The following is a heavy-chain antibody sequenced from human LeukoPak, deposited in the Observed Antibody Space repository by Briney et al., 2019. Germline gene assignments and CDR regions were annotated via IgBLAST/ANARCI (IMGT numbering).Heavy chain of an antibody. CDR2: IYTSGST. D-gene: IGHD3-22*01. CDR3: ARDILANYYDSSGYDI. V-gene: IGHV4-4*07. CDR1: GGSISSYY. Sequence: PSETLSLTCTVSGGSISSYYWSWIRQPAGKGLEWIGRIYTSGSTNYNPSLKSRVTMSVDTSKNLFSLKLSSVTAADTAVYYCARDILANYYDSSGYDIWGQGTMVTVSS. J-gene: IGHJ3*02.